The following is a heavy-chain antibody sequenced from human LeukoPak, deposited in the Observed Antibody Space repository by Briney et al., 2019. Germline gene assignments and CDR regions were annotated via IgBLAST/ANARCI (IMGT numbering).Heavy chain of an antibody. CDR1: GFTFSSYG. Sequence: GGSLRLSCAASGFTFSSYGMHRVREAPGKGREWVADIWYDGSNKYYADSVKGRFTISRDNSKNTLYLQMNSLRAEDTAVYYCARAVEGGSGSYFVYWGQGTLVTVSS. CDR2: IWYDGSNK. V-gene: IGHV3-33*01. CDR3: ARAVEGGSGSYFVY. D-gene: IGHD3-10*01. J-gene: IGHJ4*02.